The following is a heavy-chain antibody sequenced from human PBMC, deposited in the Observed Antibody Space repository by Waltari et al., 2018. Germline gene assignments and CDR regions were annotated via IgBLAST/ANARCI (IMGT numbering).Heavy chain of an antibody. CDR2: FAPEDAET. D-gene: IGHD6-13*01. Sequence: QVQLVQYGAEVKKPGASVKVSCKVSGYNLTELSMHWVRQAPGKGLEWMGGFAPEDAETIYAQKFQCIVTMTEDTSTDTAYMELSRLRSEDTAVYYCATGIAAAGLDFDYWGQGTLVTVSS. V-gene: IGHV1-24*01. CDR3: ATGIAAAGLDFDY. J-gene: IGHJ4*02. CDR1: GYNLTELS.